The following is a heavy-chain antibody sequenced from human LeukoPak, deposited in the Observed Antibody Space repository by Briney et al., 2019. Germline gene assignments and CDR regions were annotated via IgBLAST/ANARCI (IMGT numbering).Heavy chain of an antibody. CDR1: GFTFSSYA. CDR2: ITHTGGDS. D-gene: IGHD1-1*01. V-gene: IGHV3-23*01. Sequence: PGGSLRLSCVASGFTFSSYAMTWVRQAPGKALKWGALITHTGGDSYYADSVKGRFAISRDNSKNTLYLEMNDLRAEDTALYFCGKDKTTYNWWEVIESWGQGALVTVSS. CDR3: GKDKTTYNWWEVIES. J-gene: IGHJ4*02.